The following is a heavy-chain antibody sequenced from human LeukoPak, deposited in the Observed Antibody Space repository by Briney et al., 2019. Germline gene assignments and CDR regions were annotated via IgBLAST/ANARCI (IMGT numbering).Heavy chain of an antibody. Sequence: PPGGSLRLSCAASGFTFSSYEMNWVRQAPGKGLEWVSYISSSGSTIYYADSVKGRFTISRDNAKNSLYLQMNSLRAEDTAVYYCARGLIRNDYWGQGTLVTVSS. CDR3: ARGLIRNDY. V-gene: IGHV3-48*03. J-gene: IGHJ4*02. D-gene: IGHD3-16*01. CDR1: GFTFSSYE. CDR2: ISSSGSTI.